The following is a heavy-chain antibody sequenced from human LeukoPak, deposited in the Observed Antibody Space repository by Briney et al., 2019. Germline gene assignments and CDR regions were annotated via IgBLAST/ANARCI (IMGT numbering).Heavy chain of an antibody. CDR1: GFTFSSYG. V-gene: IGHV3-33*01. J-gene: IGHJ4*02. D-gene: IGHD1-7*01. CDR2: IWYDGSNK. CDR3: ARADWNYDLTQYYFDY. Sequence: GGSLRLSCAASGFTFSSYGMHWVRQAPGKGLEWVAVIWYDGSNKYYADSVKGRFTISRDNSKNTLYLQMNSLRAEDTAVYYCARADWNYDLTQYYFDYWGQGTLVTVSS.